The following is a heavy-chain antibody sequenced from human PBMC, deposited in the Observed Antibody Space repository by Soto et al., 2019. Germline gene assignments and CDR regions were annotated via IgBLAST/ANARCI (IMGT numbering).Heavy chain of an antibody. D-gene: IGHD6-13*01. CDR3: ASARPEISGSWYLIDY. Sequence: GASVKVSCKASGYTFTSYAMHWVRQAPGQRLEWMGWINAGNGNTKYSQKFQGRVTITRDTSASTAYMELSSLRSEDTAVYYCASARPEISGSWYLIDYWGQGTLVTVSS. V-gene: IGHV1-3*01. CDR2: INAGNGNT. J-gene: IGHJ4*02. CDR1: GYTFTSYA.